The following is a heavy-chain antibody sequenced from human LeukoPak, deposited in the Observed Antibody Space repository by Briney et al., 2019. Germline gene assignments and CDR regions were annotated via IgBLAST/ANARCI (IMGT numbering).Heavy chain of an antibody. D-gene: IGHD2/OR15-2a*01. CDR3: ARDPFGSNSYGAFDI. V-gene: IGHV3-7*01. Sequence: PGGSLRLSCAASGFTFSSSWMTWVRQAPGKGLEWVANIKQDGSEKCYVDSVKGRFTISRDNAKNSLFLQMNRLRAEDTAMYYCARDPFGSNSYGAFDILGQGTMVTVSS. CDR1: GFTFSSSW. J-gene: IGHJ3*02. CDR2: IKQDGSEK.